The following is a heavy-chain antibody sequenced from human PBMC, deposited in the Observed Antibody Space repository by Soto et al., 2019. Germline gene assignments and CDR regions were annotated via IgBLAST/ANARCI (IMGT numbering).Heavy chain of an antibody. J-gene: IGHJ4*02. CDR1: GFTFSNAW. CDR2: INRDGGST. Sequence: GGSLRLPWPAAGFTFSNAWMSWVHQAPGKGLEWVSGINRDGGSTGYADSVKGRFTISRDNAKNSLYLQMNSLRVEDTALYYCARAPGFYGDFFDYWGQGTLVTVSS. D-gene: IGHD4-17*01. CDR3: ARAPGFYGDFFDY. V-gene: IGHV3-20*04.